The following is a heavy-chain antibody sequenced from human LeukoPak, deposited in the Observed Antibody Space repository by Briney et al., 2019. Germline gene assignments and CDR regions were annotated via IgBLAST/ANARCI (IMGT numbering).Heavy chain of an antibody. CDR2: IKQDGSEK. V-gene: IGHV3-7*02. D-gene: IGHD3-10*01. J-gene: IGHJ4*02. CDR1: GFSFSSYE. CDR3: RYGSGRYSFDY. Sequence: GGSLRLSCAASGFSFSSYEMNWVRQAPGKGLEWVANIKQDGSEKYYLDSVKGRFTISRDNAENSLYLQMNSLRAEDTAVYYCRYGSGRYSFDYWGQGTLVTVPS.